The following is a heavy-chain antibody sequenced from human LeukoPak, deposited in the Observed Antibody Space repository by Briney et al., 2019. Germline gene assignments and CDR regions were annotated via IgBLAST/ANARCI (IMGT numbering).Heavy chain of an antibody. CDR1: GYTFTSYY. Sequence: ASVKVSCKASGYTFTSYYMHWVRQAPGQGLEWMGGIIPIFGTANYAQKFQGRVTITADESTSTAYMELSSLRSEDTAVYYCARDGVMAKYYYGMDVWGQGTTVTVSS. CDR2: IIPIFGTA. CDR3: ARDGVMAKYYYGMDV. D-gene: IGHD2-8*01. J-gene: IGHJ6*02. V-gene: IGHV1-69*13.